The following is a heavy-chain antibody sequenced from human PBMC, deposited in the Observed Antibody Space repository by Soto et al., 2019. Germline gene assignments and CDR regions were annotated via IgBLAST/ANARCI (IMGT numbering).Heavy chain of an antibody. V-gene: IGHV3-30*18. CDR1: GFTFSSYG. Sequence: QVQLVESGGGVVQPGRSLRLSCAASGFTFSSYGMHWVRQAPGKGLEWVAVISYDGSNKYYADSVKGRFTISRDNSKNTLYLQMNSLRAEDTAVYYCAKDGYSGSYYGMDVW. J-gene: IGHJ6*01. D-gene: IGHD5-12*01. CDR2: ISYDGSNK. CDR3: AKDGYSGSYYGMDV.